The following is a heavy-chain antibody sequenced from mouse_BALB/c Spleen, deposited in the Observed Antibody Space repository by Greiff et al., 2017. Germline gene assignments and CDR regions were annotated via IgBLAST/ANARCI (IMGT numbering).Heavy chain of an antibody. CDR2: ISSGGST. CDR3: ARGWGRGLDY. CDR1: GFTFSSYA. Sequence: EVQRVESGGGLVKPGGSLKLSCAASGFTFSSYAMSWVRQTPEKRLEWVASISSGGSTYYPDSVKGRFTISRDNARNILYLQMSSLRSEDTAMYYCARGWGRGLDYWGQGTTLTVSS. J-gene: IGHJ2*01. V-gene: IGHV5-6-5*01. D-gene: IGHD3-3*01.